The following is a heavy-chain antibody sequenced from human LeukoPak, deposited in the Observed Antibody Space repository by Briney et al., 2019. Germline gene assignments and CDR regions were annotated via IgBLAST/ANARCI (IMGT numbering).Heavy chain of an antibody. Sequence: SETLSLTCAVSGGSIGSSNWWSWVRQPPGKGLEWIGEIYHTGSTNYNPPLKSRVTISIDKSKNHFSLKLSSVTAADTAVYYCARDLIGYCIDDTCHPWGQGILVTVSS. D-gene: IGHD2-15*01. J-gene: IGHJ5*02. CDR2: IYHTGST. CDR3: ARDLIGYCIDDTCHP. CDR1: GGSIGSSNW. V-gene: IGHV4-4*02.